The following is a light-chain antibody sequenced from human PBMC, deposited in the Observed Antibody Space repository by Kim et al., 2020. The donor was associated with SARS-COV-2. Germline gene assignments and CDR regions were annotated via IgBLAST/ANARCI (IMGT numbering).Light chain of an antibody. J-gene: IGLJ1*01. V-gene: IGLV3-21*04. CDR2: FDR. Sequence: SYELTQPPSVSVAPGKTASITCGGDNIGSKSVHWYQQRPGQAPVLVIYFDRDRPSGIPGRFSGSKSENTATLTIHRVEAGDEADYYCQVWDGSPDHLYVFGTGTKVTVL. CDR3: QVWDGSPDHLYV. CDR1: NIGSKS.